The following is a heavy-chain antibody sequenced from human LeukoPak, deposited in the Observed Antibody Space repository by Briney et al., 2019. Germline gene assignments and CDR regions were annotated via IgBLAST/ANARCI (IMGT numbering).Heavy chain of an antibody. CDR1: GGSISSSSYY. CDR2: IYYSGST. D-gene: IGHD3-10*01. V-gene: IGHV4-39*01. CDR3: ARQIPEYYYGSGISI. J-gene: IGHJ4*02. Sequence: SETLSLTCTVSGGSISSSSYYWGWIRQPPGKGLEWIGSIYYSGSTYYNPSLKSRVTISVDTSKNQFSLKLSSVTAADTAVYYCARQIPEYYYGSGISIWGQGTLVTVSS.